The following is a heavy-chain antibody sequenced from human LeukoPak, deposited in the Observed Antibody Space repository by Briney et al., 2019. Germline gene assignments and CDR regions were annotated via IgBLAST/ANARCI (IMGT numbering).Heavy chain of an antibody. Sequence: PGGSLRLSCAASGFTFSSYWMNWVRQAPGKGLEWVANIKQDGSEQYYVDSVKGRFTISRDNARNTLYLQMNSLRAEDTAVYYCARVGYSSGYHYFDYWGQGSLVTVSS. CDR3: ARVGYSSGYHYFDY. D-gene: IGHD6-19*01. CDR1: GFTFSSYW. CDR2: IKQDGSEQ. J-gene: IGHJ4*02. V-gene: IGHV3-7*01.